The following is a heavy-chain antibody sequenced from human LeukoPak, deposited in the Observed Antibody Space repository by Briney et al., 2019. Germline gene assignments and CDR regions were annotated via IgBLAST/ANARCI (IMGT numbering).Heavy chain of an antibody. CDR2: ISGSGGSI. CDR1: GFTFSSYA. J-gene: IGHJ4*02. D-gene: IGHD2/OR15-2a*01. Sequence: PGGSLRHSCAASGFTFSSYAMSWVRQAPGKGLEWVSVISGSGGSIFYADSVKGRFTISRDNSKNTLYLQMNSLRAEDTAVYYCAKSESTTDYFVDYWGQGTLVTVSS. V-gene: IGHV3-23*01. CDR3: AKSESTTDYFVDY.